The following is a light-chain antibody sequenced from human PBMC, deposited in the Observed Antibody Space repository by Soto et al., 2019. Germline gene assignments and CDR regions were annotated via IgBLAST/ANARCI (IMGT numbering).Light chain of an antibody. Sequence: ETVLTQSPATLSVSPGERATLSCRASQSVSSYLAWYQQKPGQAPRLLIYGASTRATGIPARFSGSGSGTEFTLTISSLRSEDFAVYYCQQYNGWPPPYTFGQGTKLEIK. CDR2: GAS. CDR3: QQYNGWPPPYT. CDR1: QSVSSY. J-gene: IGKJ2*01. V-gene: IGKV3-15*01.